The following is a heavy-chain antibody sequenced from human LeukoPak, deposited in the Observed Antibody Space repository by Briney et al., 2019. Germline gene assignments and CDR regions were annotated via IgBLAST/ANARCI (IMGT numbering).Heavy chain of an antibody. J-gene: IGHJ4*02. CDR3: ARGPTYQPIDY. CDR1: DYSISSGYY. CDR2: IFHSGST. V-gene: IGHV4-38-2*02. Sequence: SETLSLTCTVSDYSISSGYYWGWIRQPPGKGLEWIGSIFHSGSTYYNPSLKSRVTISVDTSKNHFSLNLNSVTAADTADYYCARGPTYQPIDYWGQGTLVTVSS. D-gene: IGHD2-2*01.